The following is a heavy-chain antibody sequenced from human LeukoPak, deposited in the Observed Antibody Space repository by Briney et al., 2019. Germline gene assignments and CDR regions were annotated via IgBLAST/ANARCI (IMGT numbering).Heavy chain of an antibody. V-gene: IGHV3-15*01. Sequence: GGSLRLSCAASGFTFSNAWMSWVRQAPGKGLEWVGRIKSKTDGGTTDYAAPVKGRFTISRDDSKNTLYLQMNSLKTEDKAVYYCTLGVAPYYYYMDVWGKGTTVTVSS. CDR2: IKSKTDGGTT. J-gene: IGHJ6*03. CDR3: TLGVAPYYYYMDV. D-gene: IGHD3-3*01. CDR1: GFTFSNAW.